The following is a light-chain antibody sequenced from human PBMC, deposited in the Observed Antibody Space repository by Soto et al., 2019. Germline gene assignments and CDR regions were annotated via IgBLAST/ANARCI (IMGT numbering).Light chain of an antibody. V-gene: IGKV3-15*01. J-gene: IGKJ2*01. CDR2: GAS. Sequence: EIVMTQSPATLSVSPGERATLSCRASQSVSSNLAWYQQKPGQAPRLLIYGASTRANGIPARFSGSGSGTEFTLTLSSMQSEDFAVYYCQQYNNWPPYTFGQGTKLEIK. CDR1: QSVSSN. CDR3: QQYNNWPPYT.